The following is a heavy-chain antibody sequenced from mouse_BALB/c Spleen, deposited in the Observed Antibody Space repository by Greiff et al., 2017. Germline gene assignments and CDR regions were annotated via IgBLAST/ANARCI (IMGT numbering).Heavy chain of an antibody. CDR2: ILPGNGST. CDR1: GYTFSSYW. J-gene: IGHJ4*01. V-gene: IGHV1-9*01. Sequence: VQLKQSGAELMKPGASVKISCKATGYTFSSYWIEWVKQRPGHGLEWIGEILPGNGSTNYNEKFKGKATFTADTSSNTAYMQLSSLTSEDSAVYYCAPSMDYWGQGTSVTVSS. CDR3: APSMDY.